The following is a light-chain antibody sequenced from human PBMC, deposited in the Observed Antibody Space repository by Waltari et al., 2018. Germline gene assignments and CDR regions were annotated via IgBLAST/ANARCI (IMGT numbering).Light chain of an antibody. V-gene: IGKV3-15*01. CDR3: QQYYNWPRT. Sequence: DIVMTQSPGTLFASPGARVILYCLASPSVGSNLTWYQQKHGQAPSLLIYRASTRATDIPGSFSGSGSGTGFTLTISSLQSEDFALYYCQQYYNWPRTFGQGTKVEIK. J-gene: IGKJ1*01. CDR1: PSVGSN. CDR2: RAS.